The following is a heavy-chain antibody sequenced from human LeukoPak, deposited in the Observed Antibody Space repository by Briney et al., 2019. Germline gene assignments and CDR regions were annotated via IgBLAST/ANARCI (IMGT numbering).Heavy chain of an antibody. J-gene: IGHJ4*02. V-gene: IGHV3-23*01. Sequence: GGSLRLSCAASGFTFSTYGITWVRQAPGKGLEWVSGVSGSSGNTYYVDSVKGRFAISRDNSKNTLYLQMNSLRAEDTAVYYCAKDLQYYYGSGSSDYWGQGTLVTVSS. CDR1: GFTFSTYG. D-gene: IGHD3-10*01. CDR2: VSGSSGNT. CDR3: AKDLQYYYGSGSSDY.